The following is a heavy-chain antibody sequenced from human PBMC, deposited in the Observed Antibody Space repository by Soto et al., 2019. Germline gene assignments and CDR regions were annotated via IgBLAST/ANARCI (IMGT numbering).Heavy chain of an antibody. CDR3: SRVEYVTSSPTG. J-gene: IGHJ4*02. CDR1: GFTFSGSA. V-gene: IGHV3-73*02. D-gene: IGHD6-6*01. CDR2: IRTKSNGYAT. Sequence: EVQLVESGGGLVQPGGSLKLSCAASGFTFSGSAIHWVRQASGKGLEWVARIRTKSNGYATTYAASVKGRFTISRDDSKNLAYLQMDGLKTEVTAMYYCSRVEYVTSSPTGWGQGTLVTVSS.